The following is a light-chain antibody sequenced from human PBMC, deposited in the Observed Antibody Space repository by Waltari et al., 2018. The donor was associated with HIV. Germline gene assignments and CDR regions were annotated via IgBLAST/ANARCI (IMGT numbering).Light chain of an antibody. J-gene: IGKJ5*01. V-gene: IGKV3-11*01. CDR2: DAS. CDR3: QQRGVWPLT. Sequence: EIVVTQFPATLSLSPGERANLSCRVSQRVSIYFAWYRRNPGQAPRLLSYDASTRAAGIPTRFSGSGSETDFTLTISSLEPDDSAVYYCQQRGVWPLTFGQGTRLEIK. CDR1: QRVSIY.